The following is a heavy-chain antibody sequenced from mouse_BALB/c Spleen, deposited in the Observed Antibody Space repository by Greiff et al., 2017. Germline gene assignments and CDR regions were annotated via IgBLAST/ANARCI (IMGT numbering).Heavy chain of an antibody. D-gene: IGHD1-1*01. CDR1: GYTFTSYW. CDR2: IYPGDGDT. V-gene: IGHV1-87*01. J-gene: IGHJ2*01. CDR3: ARTYGSPYYFDY. Sequence: VKLQESGAELARPGASVKLSCKASGYTFTSYWMQWVKQRPGQGLEWIGAIYPGDGDTRYTQKFKGKATLTADKSSSTAYMQLSSLASEDSAVYYCARTYGSPYYFDYWGQGTTLTVSS.